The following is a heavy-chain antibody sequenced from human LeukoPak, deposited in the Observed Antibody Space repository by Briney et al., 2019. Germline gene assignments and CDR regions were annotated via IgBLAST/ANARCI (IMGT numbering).Heavy chain of an antibody. Sequence: SETLSLTCTVSGGSISSYYWSWIRQPPGKGLEWIGYIYYSGSTNYNPSLKSRVTISVDTSKNQFSLKLSSVTAADTAVYYCARGQRRKTYDFWSGYYPDYMDVWGKGTTVTVSS. V-gene: IGHV4-59*01. CDR3: ARGQRRKTYDFWSGYYPDYMDV. J-gene: IGHJ6*03. D-gene: IGHD3-3*01. CDR2: IYYSGST. CDR1: GGSISSYY.